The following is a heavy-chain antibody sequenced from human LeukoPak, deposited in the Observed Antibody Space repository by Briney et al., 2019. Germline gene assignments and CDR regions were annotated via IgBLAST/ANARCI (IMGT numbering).Heavy chain of an antibody. CDR2: ISAYNGNT. V-gene: IGHV1-18*01. CDR3: ARGRHGTAMVYFDY. CDR1: GYAFTSYG. D-gene: IGHD5-18*01. J-gene: IGHJ4*02. Sequence: ASVKVSCKASGYAFTSYGISWVRQAPGQGLEWMGWISAYNGNTNYAQKLQGRVTMTTDTSTSTAYMELRSLRSDDTAVYYCARGRHGTAMVYFDYWGQGTLVTVSS.